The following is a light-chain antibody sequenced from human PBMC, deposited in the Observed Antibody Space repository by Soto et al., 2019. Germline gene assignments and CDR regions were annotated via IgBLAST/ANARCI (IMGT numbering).Light chain of an antibody. Sequence: EIVFTQSPCTLSLSPGERATLSFGASQSVSSSYIAWYQQKPGQAPRLLIYGASSRATGIPDRFSGSGSGTDFTLTISRLEPEDFAVYYCQQYGRSPWTFGQGTKVDNK. V-gene: IGKV3-20*01. CDR3: QQYGRSPWT. J-gene: IGKJ1*01. CDR2: GAS. CDR1: QSVSSSY.